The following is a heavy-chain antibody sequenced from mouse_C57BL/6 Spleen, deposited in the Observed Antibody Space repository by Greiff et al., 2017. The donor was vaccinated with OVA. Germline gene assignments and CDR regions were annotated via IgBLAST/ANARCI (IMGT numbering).Heavy chain of an antibody. V-gene: IGHV14-4*01. CDR3: TPITAVVAWGFAY. CDR1: GFNIKDDY. J-gene: IGHJ3*01. CDR2: IDPENGDT. Sequence: EVQLQQSGAELVRPGASVKLSCTASGFNIKDDYMHWVKQRPEQGLEWIGWIDPENGDTEYASKFQGKATITADTSSNTAYLQLSSLTSEDTAVYYCTPITAVVAWGFAYWGQGTLVTVSA. D-gene: IGHD1-1*01.